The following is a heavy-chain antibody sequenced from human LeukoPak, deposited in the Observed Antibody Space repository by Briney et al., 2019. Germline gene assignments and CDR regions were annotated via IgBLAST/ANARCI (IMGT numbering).Heavy chain of an antibody. CDR1: GFAFSSYA. D-gene: IGHD6-6*01. V-gene: IGHV3-48*01. CDR3: ARSANPGVHDFDP. Sequence: GGSLRLSCTASGFAFSSYAMAWVRQAPGKGLEWLSYISSSSKITYAASVKVRFTISRDNAKKSLYLQMMSRLAEETAVIYFARSANPGVHDFDPWGQGTMVTVSS. J-gene: IGHJ5*02. CDR2: ISSSSKI.